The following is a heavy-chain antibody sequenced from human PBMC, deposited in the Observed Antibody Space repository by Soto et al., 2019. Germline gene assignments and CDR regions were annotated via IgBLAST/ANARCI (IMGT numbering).Heavy chain of an antibody. Sequence: ASVKVSCKASGYTFTSYYMHWVRQAPGQGLEWMGIINPSGGSTSYAQKLQGRVTMTRDTSTSTVYMELSSLRSEDTAVYYCARDRGHPVIRYYFDYWGQGTLVTVSS. D-gene: IGHD2-21*01. J-gene: IGHJ4*02. CDR2: INPSGGST. CDR1: GYTFTSYY. CDR3: ARDRGHPVIRYYFDY. V-gene: IGHV1-46*01.